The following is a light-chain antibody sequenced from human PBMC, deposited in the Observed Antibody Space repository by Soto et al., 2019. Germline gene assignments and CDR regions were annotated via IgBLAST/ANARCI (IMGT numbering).Light chain of an antibody. J-gene: IGKJ4*01. CDR2: GPS. CDR3: KQYDTSPLT. V-gene: IGKV3-20*01. CDR1: QSVSSSY. Sequence: DIVLTQSPGTLSLSPGERATLSCRASQSVSSSYLAWYQQKPGQAPRLLIYGPSNRATGIPDRFSGSGSATDFTLTISRLEPEDFAVYYCKQYDTSPLTLGGGTKVNIK.